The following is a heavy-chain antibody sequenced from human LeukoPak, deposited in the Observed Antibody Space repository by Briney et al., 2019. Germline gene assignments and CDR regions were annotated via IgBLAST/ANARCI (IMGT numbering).Heavy chain of an antibody. D-gene: IGHD6-19*01. CDR2: INAGNGNT. Sequence: ASVKVSCKASGYTFTSYAMHWVRQAPGQRLEWMGWINAGNGNTKYSQEFQGRVTITRDTSASTAYMELSSLRSEDMAVYYCAREGAVAGTPFDYWGQGTLVTVSS. J-gene: IGHJ4*02. CDR1: GYTFTSYA. CDR3: AREGAVAGTPFDY. V-gene: IGHV1-3*03.